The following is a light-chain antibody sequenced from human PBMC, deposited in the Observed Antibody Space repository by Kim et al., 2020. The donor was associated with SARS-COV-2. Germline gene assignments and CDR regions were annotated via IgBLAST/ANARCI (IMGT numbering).Light chain of an antibody. Sequence: DFQMTQSPSTLSASVGDRVTITCRASQSITNWLAWYQVKPGKAPKLLIYNASTLENGVPSRFSGSGSGTEFTLTISSLQPDDFATYYCQQYRRYWTFGQGTKVDIK. CDR3: QQYRRYWT. J-gene: IGKJ1*01. V-gene: IGKV1-5*03. CDR1: QSITNW. CDR2: NAS.